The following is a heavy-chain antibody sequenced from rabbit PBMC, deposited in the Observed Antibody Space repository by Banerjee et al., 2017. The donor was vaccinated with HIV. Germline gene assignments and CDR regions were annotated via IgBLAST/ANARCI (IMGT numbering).Heavy chain of an antibody. V-gene: IGHV1S45*01. D-gene: IGHD6-1*01. J-gene: IGHJ2*01. CDR2: IYAGSSGST. Sequence: QEQLEESGGDLVKPGASLTLTCTASGFSFSSSYYMCWVRQAPGKGLEWIACIYAGSSGSTYYASWAKGRFTISKTSSTTVTLQMTSLTAADTATYFCARQQAYYTYGYAGYAYAIDAFDPWGPGTLVTVS. CDR3: ARQQAYYTYGYAGYAYAIDAFDP. CDR1: GFSFSSSYY.